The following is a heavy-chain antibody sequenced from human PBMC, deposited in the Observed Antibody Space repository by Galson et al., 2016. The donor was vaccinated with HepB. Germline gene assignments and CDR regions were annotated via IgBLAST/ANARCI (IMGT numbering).Heavy chain of an antibody. CDR3: AKDATECGYCTGGVCYRPIPLSA. CDR2: VSRGGDTT. CDR1: GFTFVNYA. V-gene: IGHV3-23*01. D-gene: IGHD2-8*02. J-gene: IGHJ5*02. Sequence: SLRLSCAASGFTFVNYAMSWVRQAPGTGLEWVSTVSRGGDTTYYSDSVKGRFTISRDNYKSTLCLQMNSLRAEDTATYFCAKDATECGYCTGGVCYRPIPLSAWGQGTLVIVSS.